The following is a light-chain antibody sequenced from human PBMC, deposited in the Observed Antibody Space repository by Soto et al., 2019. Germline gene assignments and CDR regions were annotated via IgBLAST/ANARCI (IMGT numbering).Light chain of an antibody. CDR1: QTVTRNY. J-gene: IGKJ1*01. CDR3: QQYGSSPRT. Sequence: EIVLTQSPGTLSLSPGERATLSCRASQTVTRNYLAWHQQKPGQTPRLLVYGASSRATGIPDRFSGSGSGTDFTLTISRLEPEDFAVCYCQQYGSSPRTFGQGTKVDIK. V-gene: IGKV3-20*01. CDR2: GAS.